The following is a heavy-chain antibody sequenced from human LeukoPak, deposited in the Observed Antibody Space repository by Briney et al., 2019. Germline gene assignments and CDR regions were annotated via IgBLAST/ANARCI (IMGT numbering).Heavy chain of an antibody. CDR1: GGSFSGYY. Sequence: PSETLSLTCAVYGGSFSGYYWSWIRQPPGKGLEWIGEINHSGSTNYDPSLKSRVTISVDTSKNQFSLKLSSVTAADTAVYYCARRARYSGGWYHFDDPPFDYWGQGTLVTVSS. CDR2: INHSGST. J-gene: IGHJ4*02. D-gene: IGHD6-19*01. V-gene: IGHV4-34*01. CDR3: ARRARYSGGWYHFDDPPFDY.